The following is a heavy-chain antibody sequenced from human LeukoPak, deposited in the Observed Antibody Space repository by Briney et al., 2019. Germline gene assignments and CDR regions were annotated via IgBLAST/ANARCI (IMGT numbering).Heavy chain of an antibody. Sequence: SETLSLTCAVYGGSFRGYYWSWIRQPPGKGLEWIGEINQSASTNYNPSLKSRVTISVDTSENQFSLQLSSVTAADTAVYYCARGRDDSSSWYEFSGFDYWGQGTLVTVSS. J-gene: IGHJ4*02. CDR3: ARGRDDSSSWYEFSGFDY. D-gene: IGHD6-13*01. CDR1: GGSFRGYY. CDR2: INQSAST. V-gene: IGHV4-34*01.